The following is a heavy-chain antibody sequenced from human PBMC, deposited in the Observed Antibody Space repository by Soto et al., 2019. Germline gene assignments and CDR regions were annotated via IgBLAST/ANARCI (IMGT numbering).Heavy chain of an antibody. D-gene: IGHD2-2*01. CDR1: GYTFTGYY. CDR2: INPNSGGT. Sequence: ASVKVSCKASGYTFTGYYMHWVRQAPGQGLEWMGWINPNSGGTNYAQKFQGWVTMTRDTSISTAYMELSRLRSDDTAVYYCARAPGGYCSSTGCSPPEYYFDYWGQGTLVTVSS. CDR3: ARAPGGYCSSTGCSPPEYYFDY. J-gene: IGHJ4*02. V-gene: IGHV1-2*04.